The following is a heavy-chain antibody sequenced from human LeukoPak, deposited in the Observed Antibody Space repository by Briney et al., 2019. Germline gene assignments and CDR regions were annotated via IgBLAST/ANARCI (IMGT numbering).Heavy chain of an antibody. CDR3: AREYGSGSYDY. V-gene: IGHV3-74*01. Sequence: GGSLRLSCAASGVRFRGYWMHWIRQAPGKGLVWVSRINSDGSSTNYADSVKGRFTISRDNAKNMLYLQMNSLRAEDTAVYYCAREYGSGSYDYWGQGTLVTVSS. CDR2: INSDGSST. D-gene: IGHD3-10*01. CDR1: GVRFRGYW. J-gene: IGHJ4*02.